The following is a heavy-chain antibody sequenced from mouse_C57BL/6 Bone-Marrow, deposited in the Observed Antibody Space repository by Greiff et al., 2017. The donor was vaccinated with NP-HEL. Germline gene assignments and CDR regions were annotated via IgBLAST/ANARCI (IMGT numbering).Heavy chain of an antibody. CDR1: GYTFTSYW. CDR2: IYPGSGST. J-gene: IGHJ2*01. CDR3: AREAFITTVVDY. D-gene: IGHD1-1*01. Sequence: QVQLQQPGAELVKPGASVKMSCKASGYTFTSYWITWVKQRPGQGLEWIGDIYPGSGSTNYNEKFKSKATLTVDTSSSTAYMQLSSLTSEDSAVYYRAREAFITTVVDYWGQGTTLTVSS. V-gene: IGHV1-55*01.